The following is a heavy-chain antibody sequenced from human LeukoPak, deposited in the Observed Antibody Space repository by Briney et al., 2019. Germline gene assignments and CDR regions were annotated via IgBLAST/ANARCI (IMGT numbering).Heavy chain of an antibody. CDR1: GFTFSDYY. CDR3: ARAPTSSSVAGTPYYFDC. Sequence: GGSLRLSCAASGFTFSDYYMSWIRQAPGKGLEWVSYISSSGSTIYYADSVKGRFTISRDNAKNSLYLQMNSLRAEDTAVYYCARAPTSSSVAGTPYYFDCWGQGTLVTVSS. V-gene: IGHV3-11*01. CDR2: ISSSGSTI. J-gene: IGHJ4*02. D-gene: IGHD6-19*01.